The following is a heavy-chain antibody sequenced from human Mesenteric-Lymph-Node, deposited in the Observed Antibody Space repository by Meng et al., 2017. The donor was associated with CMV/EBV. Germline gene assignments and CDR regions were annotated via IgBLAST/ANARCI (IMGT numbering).Heavy chain of an antibody. V-gene: IGHV3-7*01. CDR1: GFTFSSYW. Sequence: GESLKISCAVSGFTFSSYWMSWVRQAPGKGLEWVATIKKDGSEKYYVDSVKGRFSISRDNAQNSLYLQMNSLRAEDTAVYYCARDLERRDGYNLTVDYWGQGTLVTVSS. J-gene: IGHJ4*02. CDR2: IKKDGSEK. D-gene: IGHD5-24*01. CDR3: ARDLERRDGYNLTVDY.